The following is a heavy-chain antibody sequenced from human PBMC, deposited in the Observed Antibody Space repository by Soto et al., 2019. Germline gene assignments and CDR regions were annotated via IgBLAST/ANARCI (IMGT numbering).Heavy chain of an antibody. D-gene: IGHD5-12*01. CDR1: GFTFSSYS. CDR2: ISSSSSYI. V-gene: IGHV3-21*01. CDR3: ARKQEDGYDAFDI. Sequence: PGGSLRLSCAASGFTFSSYSMNWVRQAPGKGLEWVSSISSSSSYIYYADSVKGRFTISRDNAKNSLYLQMNSLRAEDTAFYYCARKQEDGYDAFDIWGQGTMVTVSS. J-gene: IGHJ3*02.